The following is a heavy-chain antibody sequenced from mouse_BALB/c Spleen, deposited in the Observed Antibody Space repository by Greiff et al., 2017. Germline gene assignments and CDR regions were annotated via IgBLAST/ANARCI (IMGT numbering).Heavy chain of an antibody. D-gene: IGHD1-1*01. J-gene: IGHJ3*01. Sequence: VKVVESGPGLVAPSQSLSISCTVSGFSLSRYSVHWVRQPPGKGLEWLGMIWGGGSTDYNSALKSRLSISKDNSKSQVFLKMNSLQTDDTAMYYCARNHDYGSSYLFAYWGQGTLVTVSA. CDR1: GFSLSRYS. CDR2: IWGGGST. V-gene: IGHV2-6-4*01. CDR3: ARNHDYGSSYLFAY.